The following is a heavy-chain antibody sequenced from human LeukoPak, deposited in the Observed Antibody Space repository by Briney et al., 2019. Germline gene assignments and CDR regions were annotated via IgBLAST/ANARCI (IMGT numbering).Heavy chain of an antibody. J-gene: IGHJ2*01. V-gene: IGHV3-7*01. Sequence: PGGSLRLSCAASGFIFSSYGMTWVRQAPGMGLEWVANIRQDGSEKYYVDSVQGRFTISRDNAKNSLYLQMNSLRAEDTAVYYCARVRTEWYLDLWGRGTLVTVSS. CDR1: GFIFSSYG. CDR3: ARVRTEWYLDL. CDR2: IRQDGSEK. D-gene: IGHD2-8*02.